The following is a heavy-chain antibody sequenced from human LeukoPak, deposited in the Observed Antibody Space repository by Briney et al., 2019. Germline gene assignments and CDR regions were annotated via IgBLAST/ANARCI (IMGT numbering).Heavy chain of an antibody. V-gene: IGHV3-23*01. CDR2: ISGSGGST. D-gene: IGHD6-19*01. J-gene: IGHJ4*02. CDR3: AKVSVAGIILGY. Sequence: GGSLRLSCAASGFTFSSYAMSWVRQAPGKGLEWVSAISGSGGSTYYADSVKGRFTISRDNSKNTLYLQLNSLRAEDTAVYYCAKVSVAGIILGYWGQGTLVTVSS. CDR1: GFTFSSYA.